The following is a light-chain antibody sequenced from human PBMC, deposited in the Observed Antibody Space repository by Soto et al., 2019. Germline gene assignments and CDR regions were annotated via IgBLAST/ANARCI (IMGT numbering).Light chain of an antibody. Sequence: IQLTQSPSSLSASVGDRVTITCRASQGISSYLAWYQQKPGKAPKLLIYGASTLQSGVPSRFSGSASGTDFTLTICSLQPEDFATYYCQQLNSYPIIFGGGTEVDIK. J-gene: IGKJ4*01. CDR3: QQLNSYPII. CDR1: QGISSY. CDR2: GAS. V-gene: IGKV1-9*01.